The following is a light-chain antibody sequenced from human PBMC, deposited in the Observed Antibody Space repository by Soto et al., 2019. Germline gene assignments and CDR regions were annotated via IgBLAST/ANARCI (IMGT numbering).Light chain of an antibody. CDR2: EVS. Sequence: QSVLTQPPSASGSPGQSVTISCTGTSSDVGGYNFVSWYQQHPGKAPKLMIYEVSKRPSGIPDRFSGSKSGNTAPLTVSGLQAGDEADYYCSSYAGNRHFYVFGTGTKVTVL. CDR3: SSYAGNRHFYV. V-gene: IGLV2-8*01. CDR1: SSDVGGYNF. J-gene: IGLJ1*01.